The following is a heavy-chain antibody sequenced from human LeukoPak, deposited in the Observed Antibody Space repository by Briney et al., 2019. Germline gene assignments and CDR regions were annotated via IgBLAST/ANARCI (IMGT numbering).Heavy chain of an antibody. V-gene: IGHV3-30*18. D-gene: IGHD3-3*01. CDR1: GFTFSSYA. J-gene: IGHJ4*02. CDR3: AKSPGVRFLEWYYDY. CDR2: ISYDGSNK. Sequence: GRSLRLSCAASGFTFSSYAMHWVRQAPGKGLEWVAVISYDGSNKYYADSVKGRFTISRDNSKNTLYLQMNSLRAEDTAVYYCAKSPGVRFLEWYYDYWGQGTLVTVSS.